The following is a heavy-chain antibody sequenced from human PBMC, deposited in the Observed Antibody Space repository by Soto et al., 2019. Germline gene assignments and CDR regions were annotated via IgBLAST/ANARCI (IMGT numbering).Heavy chain of an antibody. J-gene: IGHJ3*02. CDR1: GFTFSSYS. CDR3: ARDGPYSGSHMPQDAFDI. V-gene: IGHV3-48*02. Sequence: GGSLRLSCAASGFTFSSYSMNWVRQAPGKGLEWVSYISSSSSTIYYADSVKGRFTISRDNAKNSLYLQMNSLRDEDTAVYYCARDGPYSGSHMPQDAFDIWGQGTMVTV. CDR2: ISSSSSTI. D-gene: IGHD1-26*01.